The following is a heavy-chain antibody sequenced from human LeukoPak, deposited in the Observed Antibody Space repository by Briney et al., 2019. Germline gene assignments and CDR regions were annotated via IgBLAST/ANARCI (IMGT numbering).Heavy chain of an antibody. CDR3: ARGGLNYYGSGSYEDY. Sequence: GGSLRLSFAASGFTFDDYGMSSVRQAPGKGLGWVYGINWNGGSTGYADSVKGRFTISRDNAKNSLYLKMNSLRAEDTALYYCARGGLNYYGSGSYEDYWGQGTLVTVSS. D-gene: IGHD3-10*01. CDR1: GFTFDDYG. V-gene: IGHV3-20*03. CDR2: INWNGGST. J-gene: IGHJ4*02.